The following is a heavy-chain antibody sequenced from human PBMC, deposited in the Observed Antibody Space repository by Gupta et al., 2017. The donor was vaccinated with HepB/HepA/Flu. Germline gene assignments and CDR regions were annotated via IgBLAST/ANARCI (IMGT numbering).Heavy chain of an antibody. J-gene: IGHJ6*03. CDR3: AWKYYYYMAV. D-gene: IGHD1-1*01. CDR2: ISGDGFAT. V-gene: IGHV3-23*01. Sequence: EVQVLESGGALVQPGGSLGLSCAAPGSPFSSADMAWARQGPGRGLEWVSVISGDGFATYYADSVKGRFTISRDNSKNTLYLQMSRLRVEDTAVYYCAWKYYYYMAVWGKGTTVAVSS. CDR1: GSPFSSAD.